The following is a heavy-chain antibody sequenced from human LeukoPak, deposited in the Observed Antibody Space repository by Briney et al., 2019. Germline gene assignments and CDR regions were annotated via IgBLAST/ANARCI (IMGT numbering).Heavy chain of an antibody. CDR3: TTDPITMIVVPYWSRDFDY. V-gene: IGHV3-15*01. Sequence: PGGSLRLSCAASGFTFSNAWMSWVRQAPGKGLEWVGHIKSKTDGGTTDYAAPVKGRFTISRNDSKNTLYLQMNSLKTEDTAVYYCTTDPITMIVVPYWSRDFDYWGQGTLVTVSS. CDR2: IKSKTDGGTT. CDR1: GFTFSNAW. D-gene: IGHD3-22*01. J-gene: IGHJ4*02.